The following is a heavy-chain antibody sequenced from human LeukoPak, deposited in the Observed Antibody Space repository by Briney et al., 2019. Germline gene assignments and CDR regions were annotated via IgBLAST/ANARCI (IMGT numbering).Heavy chain of an antibody. V-gene: IGHV3-30*04. Sequence: GGSLRLSCAASGFTFGSYAMHWVRQAPGKGLEWVAVISYDGSNKYYADSVKGRFTISRDNSKNTLYLQMNSLRAEDTAVYYCARDSYYYGSGSYSSWGQGTLVSVSS. CDR1: GFTFGSYA. D-gene: IGHD3-10*01. J-gene: IGHJ5*02. CDR2: ISYDGSNK. CDR3: ARDSYYYGSGSYSS.